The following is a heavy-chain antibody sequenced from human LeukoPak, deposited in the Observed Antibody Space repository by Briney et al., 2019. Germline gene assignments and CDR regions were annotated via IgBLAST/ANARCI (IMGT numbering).Heavy chain of an antibody. D-gene: IGHD1-1*01. CDR1: GYTFTGYY. CDR2: INPDSGGT. V-gene: IGHV1-2*02. Sequence: ASVTVSCTASGYTFTGYYMHWVRQAPGQGLEWMGWINPDSGGTNYAQKFQGRVTMTRATSINTAYMELSRLRSDDTAVYYCARDKQLDWAHYFYYYMDVWGKGTTVTVSS. CDR3: ARDKQLDWAHYFYYYMDV. J-gene: IGHJ6*03.